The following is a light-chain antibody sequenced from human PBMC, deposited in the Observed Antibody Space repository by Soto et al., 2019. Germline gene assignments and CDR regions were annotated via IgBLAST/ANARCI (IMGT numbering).Light chain of an antibody. CDR2: EVS. V-gene: IGLV2-23*02. J-gene: IGLJ2*01. CDR3: CSYAGSSTPV. Sequence: QSALTQPASVSGSPGQSITISCTGTRSDVGSYNLVSWYQQHPGKAPKLMIYEVSKRPSGVSNRFSGSKSGNTASLTISGLQAEDEADYSCCSYAGSSTPVFGGGTKLTVL. CDR1: RSDVGSYNL.